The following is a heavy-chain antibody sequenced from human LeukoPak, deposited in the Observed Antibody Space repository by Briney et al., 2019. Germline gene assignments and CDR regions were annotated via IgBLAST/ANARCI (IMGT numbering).Heavy chain of an antibody. D-gene: IGHD1/OR15-1a*01. CDR1: GFTFSGSA. V-gene: IGHV3-73*01. CDR3: ASEQTYYFSLDV. J-gene: IGHJ6*02. Sequence: GGSLRLSCAASGFTFSGSAMHWVRLAPGKGLEWVGRIRSKPNKYATGFAASVKGRFTISRDDSKNMAYRQMNSLKIEDTAVYFCASEQTYYFSLDVWGQGTTVTVAS. CDR2: IRSKPNKYAT.